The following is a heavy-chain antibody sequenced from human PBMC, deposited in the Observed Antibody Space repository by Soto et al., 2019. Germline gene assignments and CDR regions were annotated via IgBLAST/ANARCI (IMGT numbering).Heavy chain of an antibody. D-gene: IGHD3-16*01. V-gene: IGHV3-23*01. CDR3: ARGEGSGSNALGH. Sequence: GGSLRLSCAASGFTFSSYGMSWVRQAPGKGLEWVSAISGSAVGTYYADSVKGRFTIARDNPKDTLYLQMNSLRAEDTAVYFCARGEGSGSNALGHWGQGTLVTVSS. CDR2: ISGSAVGT. J-gene: IGHJ4*02. CDR1: GFTFSSYG.